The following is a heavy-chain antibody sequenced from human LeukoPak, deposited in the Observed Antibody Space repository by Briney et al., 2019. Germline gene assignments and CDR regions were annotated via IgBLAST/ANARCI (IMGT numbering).Heavy chain of an antibody. J-gene: IGHJ5*02. CDR1: GFTFSCSA. D-gene: IGHD2-15*01. V-gene: IGHV3-73*01. Sequence: GGSLKLSCVASGFTFSCSAVHWVRQSSGKGLEWVGHIDKKDNLYATAYAESVKGRFTISRDDSKDTAFLHMDSLKTEDTALYYCTRDRGTYNWFDPWGQGTLVTVSS. CDR3: TRDRGTYNWFDP. CDR2: IDKKDNLYAT.